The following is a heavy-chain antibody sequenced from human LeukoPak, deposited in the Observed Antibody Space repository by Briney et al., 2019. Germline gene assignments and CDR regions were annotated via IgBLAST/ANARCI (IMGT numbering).Heavy chain of an antibody. Sequence: SETLSLTCIVSGGSISSSRDYWAWIRQPPGKGLEWIANIYYSGSTYYSPSLKSRVIISVDTSKNQFSLKLSSVTAADTAVYYCARGRGYSYGYYPPYYYYMDVWGKGTTVTVSS. V-gene: IGHV4-39*01. CDR2: IYYSGST. CDR1: GGSISSSRDY. J-gene: IGHJ6*03. CDR3: ARGRGYSYGYYPPYYYYMDV. D-gene: IGHD5-18*01.